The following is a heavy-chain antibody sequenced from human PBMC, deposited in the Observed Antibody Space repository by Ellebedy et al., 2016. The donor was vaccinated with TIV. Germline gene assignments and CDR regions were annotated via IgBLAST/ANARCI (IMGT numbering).Heavy chain of an antibody. J-gene: IGHJ5*02. D-gene: IGHD4-17*01. Sequence: GESLKISCEVSGFTFDDHAMSWVRQGPGKGLEWVSVIYTDGGTNYTDSVLGRFDISRDTSKNTLFLQMNSLRAEDTAVYYCARDPGGGGNYGDNWFDPWGQGTLVTVSS. CDR2: IYTDGGT. CDR1: GFTFDDHA. V-gene: IGHV3-66*01. CDR3: ARDPGGGGNYGDNWFDP.